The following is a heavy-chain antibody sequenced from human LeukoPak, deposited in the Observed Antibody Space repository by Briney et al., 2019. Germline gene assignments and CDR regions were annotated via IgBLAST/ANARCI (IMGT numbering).Heavy chain of an antibody. V-gene: IGHV4-59*08. CDR1: GGSISSYY. D-gene: IGHD5-18*01. Sequence: PSETLSLTCTVSGGSISSYYWSWIRQPPGKGLEWIGYIYYSGSTNYNPSLKSRVTISVDTSKNQFPLKLSSVTAADTAVYYCVRLVDTAGGWFDPWGQGTLVTVSS. CDR2: IYYSGST. J-gene: IGHJ5*02. CDR3: VRLVDTAGGWFDP.